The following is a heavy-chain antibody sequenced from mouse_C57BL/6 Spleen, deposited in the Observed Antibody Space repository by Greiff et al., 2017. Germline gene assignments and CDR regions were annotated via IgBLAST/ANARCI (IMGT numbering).Heavy chain of an antibody. Sequence: VQLQQPGAELVKPGASVKMSCKASGYTFTSYWINWVKQRPGQGLEWIGDIYPGSGSTNYNEKFKSKATLTVDTSSSTAYMQLSILTSEDSAVYYCARGEIYSNYAFAYWGQGTLVTVSA. D-gene: IGHD2-5*01. V-gene: IGHV1-55*01. J-gene: IGHJ3*01. CDR3: ARGEIYSNYAFAY. CDR2: IYPGSGST. CDR1: GYTFTSYW.